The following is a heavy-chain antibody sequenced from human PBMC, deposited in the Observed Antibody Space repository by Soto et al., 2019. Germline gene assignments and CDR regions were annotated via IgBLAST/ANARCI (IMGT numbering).Heavy chain of an antibody. CDR2: IIPIFGTA. CDR3: ASWDGHWNDNY. J-gene: IGHJ4*02. D-gene: IGHD1-1*01. Sequence: GASVKVSCKASGGTFSSYAISWVRQAPGQGLEWMGGIIPIFGTASYAQKFQGRVTITADKSTSTAYMELSSLRSGDTAVYYCASWDGHWNDNYWGQGTLVTVSS. V-gene: IGHV1-69*06. CDR1: GGTFSSYA.